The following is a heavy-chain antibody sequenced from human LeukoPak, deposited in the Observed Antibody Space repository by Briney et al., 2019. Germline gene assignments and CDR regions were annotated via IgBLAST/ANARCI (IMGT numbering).Heavy chain of an antibody. CDR3: AKGSYYDSSGSFYFDY. J-gene: IGHJ4*02. CDR2: ISGSGDNT. CDR1: GFTFSSYA. V-gene: IGHV3-23*01. Sequence: GGSLRLSCAASGFTFSSYAMSWVRQAPGKGLEWGSGISGSGDNTYYADSVKGRFTISRDNSKNTLYVQVNSLGTEDTAAYYCAKGSYYDSSGSFYFDYWGQGTLVTVSS. D-gene: IGHD3-22*01.